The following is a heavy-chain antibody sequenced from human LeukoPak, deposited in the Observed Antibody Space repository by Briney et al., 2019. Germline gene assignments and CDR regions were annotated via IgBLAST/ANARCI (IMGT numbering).Heavy chain of an antibody. Sequence: PSQTLSLTCTVSGGSISSASNYWSWIRQPAGKGQEWIGRIYISGSTNYKSSLKSRVTISVDTSKNQFSLKLSSVTAADTAVYYCAREREGPYGYLDYWGQGTLVTVSS. CDR3: AREREGPYGYLDY. J-gene: IGHJ4*02. CDR1: GGSISSASNY. CDR2: IYISGST. V-gene: IGHV4-61*02. D-gene: IGHD4-17*01.